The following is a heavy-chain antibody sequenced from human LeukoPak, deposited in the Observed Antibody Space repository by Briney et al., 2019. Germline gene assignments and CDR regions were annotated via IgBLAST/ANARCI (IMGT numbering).Heavy chain of an antibody. CDR1: GGSISNGDYY. V-gene: IGHV4-30-4*08. CDR3: AREGEIAAAGTFRH. J-gene: IGHJ4*02. CDR2: IYYSGST. Sequence: SQTLSLTCTVSGGSISNGDYYWSWIRQPPGKGLEWIGYIYYSGSTYYNPSLKSRVTISVDTSKNQFSLKLSSVTAADTAVYYCAREGEIAAAGTFRHWGQGTLVTVSS. D-gene: IGHD6-13*01.